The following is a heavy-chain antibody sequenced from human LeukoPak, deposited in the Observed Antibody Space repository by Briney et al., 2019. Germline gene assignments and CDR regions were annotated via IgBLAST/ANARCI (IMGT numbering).Heavy chain of an antibody. D-gene: IGHD6-13*01. CDR3: AREFIGSWYWDS. V-gene: IGHV3-21*01. Sequence: GGSLRLSCAASGFTVSSNYMSWVRQAPGKGLEWVSSISSGGSYIYYADSVKGRFTISRDNTKNSLYLQMNSLRAEDTAVYLCAREFIGSWYWDSWGQGTLVTVSS. CDR1: GFTVSSNY. J-gene: IGHJ4*02. CDR2: ISSGGSYI.